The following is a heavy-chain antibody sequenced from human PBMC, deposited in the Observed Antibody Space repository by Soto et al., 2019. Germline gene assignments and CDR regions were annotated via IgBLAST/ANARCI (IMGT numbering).Heavy chain of an antibody. J-gene: IGHJ6*02. CDR2: IGTAGDT. CDR3: ARGGCSSTSCYHPLYYGMDV. CDR1: GFTFSSYD. D-gene: IGHD2-2*01. V-gene: IGHV3-13*01. Sequence: PGGSLRLSCAASGFTFSSYDMHWVRQATGKGLEWVSAIGTAGDTYYPGSVKGRFTISRENAKNSLYLQMNSLRAEDTAVYYCARGGCSSTSCYHPLYYGMDVWGQGTTVTV.